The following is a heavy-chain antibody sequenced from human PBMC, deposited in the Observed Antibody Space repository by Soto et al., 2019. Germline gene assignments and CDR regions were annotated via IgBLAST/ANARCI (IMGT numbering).Heavy chain of an antibody. V-gene: IGHV1-3*01. D-gene: IGHD3-22*01. CDR1: GYTFTSYG. CDR2: HNAGKGKT. Sequence: ASVKVSCKASGYTFTSYGIHWVRQAPGQRLEWTGWHNAGKGKTKYSEKFQGRVTINRHTSASTASLELSSLRSEDTAVYYCATDPNDSSAYYHHYYYGMDVWGQGTTVTVSS. CDR3: ATDPNDSSAYYHHYYYGMDV. J-gene: IGHJ6*02.